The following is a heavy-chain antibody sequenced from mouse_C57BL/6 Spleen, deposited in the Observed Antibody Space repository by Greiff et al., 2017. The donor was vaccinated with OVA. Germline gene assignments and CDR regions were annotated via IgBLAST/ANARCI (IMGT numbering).Heavy chain of an antibody. CDR3: ARGLLWSPFDY. J-gene: IGHJ2*01. V-gene: IGHV1-69*01. Sequence: QVQLQQSGAELVMPGASVKLSCKASGYTFTSYWMHWVKQRPGQGLEWIGEIDPSDSYTNYNQKFKGKSTLTVDKSSSTAYMQLSSLTSEDSAVYYCARGLLWSPFDYWGQGTTLTVSS. D-gene: IGHD2-1*01. CDR1: GYTFTSYW. CDR2: IDPSDSYT.